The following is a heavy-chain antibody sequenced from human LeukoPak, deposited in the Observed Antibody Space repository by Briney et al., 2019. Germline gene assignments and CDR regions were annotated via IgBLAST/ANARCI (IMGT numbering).Heavy chain of an antibody. Sequence: LSLTCTVSGGSISSGDYYWSWIRQAPGKGLEWVSYISSSGSTIYYADSVKGRFTISRDNAKNSLYLQMNSLRAEDTAVYYCARGRGLIGTGYWGQGTLVTVSS. V-gene: IGHV3-11*04. CDR2: ISSSGSTI. J-gene: IGHJ4*02. D-gene: IGHD3-10*01. CDR3: ARGRGLIGTGY. CDR1: GGSISSGDYY.